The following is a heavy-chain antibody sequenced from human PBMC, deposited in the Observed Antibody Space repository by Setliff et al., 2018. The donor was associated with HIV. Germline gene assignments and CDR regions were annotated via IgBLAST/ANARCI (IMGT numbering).Heavy chain of an antibody. V-gene: IGHV1-46*01. D-gene: IGHD1-1*01. J-gene: IGHJ4*02. CDR2: IAPSSGGI. CDR1: GYTFTSYI. Sequence: ASVKVSCKASGYTFTSYILHWVRQAAGQGLEWVGRIAPSSGGIHYAQKFQDRATMTRDTSTSTVYTDLSRLRSEDTAVYYCAREFPGGTKGFDYWGQGTLVTVSS. CDR3: AREFPGGTKGFDY.